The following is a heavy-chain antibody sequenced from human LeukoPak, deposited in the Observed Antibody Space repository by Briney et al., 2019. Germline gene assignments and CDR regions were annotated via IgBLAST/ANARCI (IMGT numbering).Heavy chain of an antibody. V-gene: IGHV3-21*01. D-gene: IGHD4/OR15-4a*01. CDR3: TTSPLYGGLDY. CDR2: ISSSSSYI. Sequence: GGSLRLSCATSGFTFRNHGMHWVRQAPGKGLEWVSSISSSSSYIYYADSVKGRFTISRDNAKNSLYLQMNSLRAEDTAVYYCTTSPLYGGLDYWGQGTLVTVSS. CDR1: GFTFRNHG. J-gene: IGHJ4*02.